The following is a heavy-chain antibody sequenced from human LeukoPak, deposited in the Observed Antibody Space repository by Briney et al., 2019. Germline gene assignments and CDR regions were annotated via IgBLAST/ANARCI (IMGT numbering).Heavy chain of an antibody. CDR2: ISWNSGSI. CDR1: GFTFDDYA. CDR3: AKDNSLGSSGYWGTGGWGAFDI. Sequence: PGRSLRLSRAASGFTFDDYAMHWVRQAPGKGLEWVSGISWNSGSIGYADSVKGRFTISRDNAKNSLYLQMNSLRAEDTALYYCAKDNSLGSSGYWGTGGWGAFDIWGQGTMVTVSS. V-gene: IGHV3-9*01. D-gene: IGHD3-22*01. J-gene: IGHJ3*02.